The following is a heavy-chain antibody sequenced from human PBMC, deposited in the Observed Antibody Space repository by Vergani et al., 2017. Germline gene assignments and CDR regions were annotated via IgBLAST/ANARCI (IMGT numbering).Heavy chain of an antibody. Sequence: EVQLVESGGGLVQPGRFLRLSCTASGFTFGDYAMSWFRQAPGKGLEWVGFIRSKGYGGTTEYAAAVKGRFTISRDDYKSIAYLQMNSLKTEDTAVYYCTSARTYSYDYGMDVWGQGTTVTVSS. D-gene: IGHD1-26*01. CDR2: IRSKGYGGTT. CDR1: GFTFGDYA. V-gene: IGHV3-49*03. J-gene: IGHJ6*02. CDR3: TSARTYSYDYGMDV.